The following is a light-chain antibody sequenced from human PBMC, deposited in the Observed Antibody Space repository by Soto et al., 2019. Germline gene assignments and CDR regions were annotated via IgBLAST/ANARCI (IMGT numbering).Light chain of an antibody. V-gene: IGKV3-20*01. CDR1: QSVSSSY. Sequence: EIVLTQSPGTLSLSPGARATLSCRASQSVSSSYLAWYQQKPGQAPRLLIYGASNRATGIPDRFSGSGSGTEFTLTISRLDPEDFAVDYCQQYGSSGTFGQGTKVDIK. CDR2: GAS. J-gene: IGKJ1*01. CDR3: QQYGSSGT.